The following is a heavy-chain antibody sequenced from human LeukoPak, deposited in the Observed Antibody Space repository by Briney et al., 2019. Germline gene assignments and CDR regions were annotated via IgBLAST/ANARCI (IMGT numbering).Heavy chain of an antibody. D-gene: IGHD3-3*01. Sequence: GGSLRLSCAASGFTFSSYWMSWVRQAPGKGLEWVANIKQDGSEKYYVDSVKGRFTISRDNAKNSLYLQMNSLRAEDTAVYYCARDPPGYYDFWSGYYTGDYWGQGTLVTVSS. J-gene: IGHJ4*02. CDR1: GFTFSSYW. CDR3: ARDPPGYYDFWSGYYTGDY. CDR2: IKQDGSEK. V-gene: IGHV3-7*01.